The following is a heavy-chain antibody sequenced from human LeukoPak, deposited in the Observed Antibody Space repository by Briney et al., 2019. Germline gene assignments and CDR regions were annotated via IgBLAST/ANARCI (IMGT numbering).Heavy chain of an antibody. CDR2: INPDSGGT. D-gene: IGHD6-13*01. Sequence: ASVKVSCKASGYTFTGYYMNWVRQAPGQGLEWMGWINPDSGGTNYAQKFQGRVTMTRDTSISTAYMELSRLTSDDTAVYYCARDSSSWGYYYCGMDVWGQGTTVTVSS. CDR3: ARDSSSWGYYYCGMDV. V-gene: IGHV1-2*02. CDR1: GYTFTGYY. J-gene: IGHJ6*02.